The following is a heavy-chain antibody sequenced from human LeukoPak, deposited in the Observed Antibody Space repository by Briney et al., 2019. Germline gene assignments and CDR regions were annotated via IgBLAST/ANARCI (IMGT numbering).Heavy chain of an antibody. Sequence: GGSLRLSCAASGFTFDDYAMHWVRQAPGKGMEWVSLISWDGGSTYYADSVKGRFTLSRDNAENSLYLQMNSLRAEDTAVYYCATSLSGWGTYHYMNVWGKGTTVTISS. CDR3: ATSLSGWGTYHYMNV. D-gene: IGHD6-19*01. CDR2: ISWDGGST. CDR1: GFTFDDYA. V-gene: IGHV3-43D*03. J-gene: IGHJ6*03.